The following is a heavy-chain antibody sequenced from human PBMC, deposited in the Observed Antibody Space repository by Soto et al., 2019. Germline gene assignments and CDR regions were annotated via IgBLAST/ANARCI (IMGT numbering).Heavy chain of an antibody. Sequence: GGSLRLSCTASGFTFGDYAMSWFRQAPGKGLEWVGFIRSKAYGGTTEYAASVKGRFTISRDDSKSIAYLQMNSLKTEDTAVYYCTLFTYYYGSGGAFDIWGQGTMVTVSS. CDR3: TLFTYYYGSGGAFDI. CDR2: IRSKAYGGTT. V-gene: IGHV3-49*03. D-gene: IGHD3-10*01. CDR1: GFTFGDYA. J-gene: IGHJ3*02.